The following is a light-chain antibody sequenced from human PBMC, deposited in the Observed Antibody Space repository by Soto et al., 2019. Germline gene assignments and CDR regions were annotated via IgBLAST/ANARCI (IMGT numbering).Light chain of an antibody. V-gene: IGLV2-11*01. CDR3: CSYTYTYSV. Sequence: QSALTQPRSVSASPGQSVAISCTKTSSDFGGSEFVSWYQQQPGKAPKLIIYDATQRPSGVPDRFSGSKSGDTASLTIYGLQAEDEADYYCCSYTYTYSVFGGGTKVTVL. CDR2: DAT. J-gene: IGLJ3*02. CDR1: SSDFGGSEF.